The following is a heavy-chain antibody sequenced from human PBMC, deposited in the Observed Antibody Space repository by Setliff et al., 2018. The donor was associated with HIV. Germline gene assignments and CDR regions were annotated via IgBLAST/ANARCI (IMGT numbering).Heavy chain of an antibody. Sequence: GASVKVSCKASGYTFTDYYIHWVRQAPGQGLEWMGWINPNSGDTNFAQKFQGRVTMTRDTSISTAYMELSGLRSDDTAIYYCARGLTTVTAVDYWGQGALVTVSS. CDR3: ARGLTTVTAVDY. V-gene: IGHV1-2*02. D-gene: IGHD4-17*01. CDR2: INPNSGDT. CDR1: GYTFTDYY. J-gene: IGHJ4*02.